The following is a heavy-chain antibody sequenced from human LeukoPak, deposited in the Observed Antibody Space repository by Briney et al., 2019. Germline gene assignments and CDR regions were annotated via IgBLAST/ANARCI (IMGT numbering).Heavy chain of an antibody. Sequence: GASVKVSCEASGYTFTGYYMHWVRQAPGQGLEWMGWINPNSGGTNYAQKFQGRVTMTRDTSISTAYMELSRLRSDDTAVYYCHTTYYGDYSSPWGQGTLVTVSS. CDR2: INPNSGGT. V-gene: IGHV1-2*02. CDR3: HTTYYGDYSSP. CDR1: GYTFTGYY. D-gene: IGHD4-17*01. J-gene: IGHJ5*02.